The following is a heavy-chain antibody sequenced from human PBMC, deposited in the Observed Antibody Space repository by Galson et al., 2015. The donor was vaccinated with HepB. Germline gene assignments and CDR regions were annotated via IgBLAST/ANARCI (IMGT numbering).Heavy chain of an antibody. J-gene: IGHJ6*02. Sequence: SVKVSCKASGYTFTSYAMNWVRQAPGQGLEWMGWINTNTGNPTYAQGFTGRFVFSLDTSVSTAYLQISSLKAEDTAVYYCARDGYGDYGYYYYGMDVWGQGTTVTVSS. D-gene: IGHD4-17*01. V-gene: IGHV7-4-1*02. CDR3: ARDGYGDYGYYYYGMDV. CDR1: GYTFTSYA. CDR2: INTNTGNP.